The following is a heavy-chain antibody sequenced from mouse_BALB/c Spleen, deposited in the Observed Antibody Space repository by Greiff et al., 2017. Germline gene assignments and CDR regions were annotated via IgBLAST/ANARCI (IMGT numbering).Heavy chain of an antibody. Sequence: EVKLVESGGGLVKPGGSLKLSCAASGFTFSSYAMSWVRQTPEKRLEWVASISSGGSTYYPDSVKGRFTISRDNARNILYLQMSSLRSEDTAMYYCARPGSSYVGWYFDVWGAGTTVTVSS. D-gene: IGHD1-1*01. CDR3: ARPGSSYVGWYFDV. CDR2: ISSGGST. J-gene: IGHJ1*01. CDR1: GFTFSSYA. V-gene: IGHV5-6-5*01.